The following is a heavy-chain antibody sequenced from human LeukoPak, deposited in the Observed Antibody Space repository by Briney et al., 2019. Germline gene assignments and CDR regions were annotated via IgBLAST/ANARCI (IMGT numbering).Heavy chain of an antibody. D-gene: IGHD3-22*01. CDR1: GITLSNYG. CDR2: ISGSGGRT. Sequence: GGSLRLSCAVSGITLSNYGMSWVRQAPGKGLEWVAGISGSGGRTTYGDSVKGRFTISRDNPKNTLYLQMNSLRAEDTAVYFCAKRGVVSRVILVGFHKEAFYFDSWGQGALVNVSS. J-gene: IGHJ4*02. V-gene: IGHV3-23*01. CDR3: AKRGVVSRVILVGFHKEAFYFDS.